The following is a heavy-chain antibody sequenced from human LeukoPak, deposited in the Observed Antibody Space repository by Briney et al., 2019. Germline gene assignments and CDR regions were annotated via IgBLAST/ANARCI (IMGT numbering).Heavy chain of an antibody. V-gene: IGHV3-15*01. CDR2: IKSKTDGGTA. Sequence: TGGSLRLSCAASGLTFISAWMNWVRQAPGKGLEWVGRIKSKTDGGTAEYAAPVKGRFIISRDDSKNTLYLQMNSLNSDDTGVYYCATALRGVGFWGQGTLVTVPS. J-gene: IGHJ4*02. CDR1: GLTFISAW. CDR3: ATALRGVGF. D-gene: IGHD3-3*01.